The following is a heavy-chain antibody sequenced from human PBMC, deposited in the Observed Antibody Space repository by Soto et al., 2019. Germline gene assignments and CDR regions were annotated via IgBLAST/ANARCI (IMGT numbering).Heavy chain of an antibody. CDR3: ARAQITMIVVPSFDY. J-gene: IGHJ4*02. CDR1: GLTFGSRA. Sequence: EVQLLESGGDLKQPGGSLRLSCVASGLTFGSRAMSWVRQAPGEGLQWVSTITDTGGDAKYADSVRGRFVISRDNSKKTLYLQMNSLRAEDTAVYYCARAQITMIVVPSFDYWGQGTLVTVSS. D-gene: IGHD3-22*01. CDR2: ITDTGGDA. V-gene: IGHV3-23*01.